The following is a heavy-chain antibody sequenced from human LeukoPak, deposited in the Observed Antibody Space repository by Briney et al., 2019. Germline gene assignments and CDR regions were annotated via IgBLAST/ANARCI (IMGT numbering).Heavy chain of an antibody. D-gene: IGHD1-26*01. V-gene: IGHV1-69*04. CDR3: ARVGATSPLVYYFDY. Sequence: ASVKVSCKASGGTFSSYAIIWVRQAPGQGLEWMGRIIPILGIANYAQKFQGRVTITADKSTSTAYMELSSLRSEDTAVYYCARVGATSPLVYYFDYWGQGTLVTVSS. CDR1: GGTFSSYA. J-gene: IGHJ4*02. CDR2: IIPILGIA.